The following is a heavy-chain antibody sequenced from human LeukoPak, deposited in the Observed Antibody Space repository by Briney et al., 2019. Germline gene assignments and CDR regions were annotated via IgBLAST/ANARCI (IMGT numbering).Heavy chain of an antibody. CDR3: ASSMVRGVSFLAFDY. CDR1: GGSISSGGYS. J-gene: IGHJ4*02. D-gene: IGHD3-10*01. CDR2: IYHSGST. Sequence: SQTLSLTCAVSGGSISSGGYSWSWIRQPPGKGLEWIGYIYHSGSTYYNPSLKSRVTISVDRSKNQFSLKLSSVTAADTAVYYCASSMVRGVSFLAFDYWGQGTLVTVSS. V-gene: IGHV4-30-2*01.